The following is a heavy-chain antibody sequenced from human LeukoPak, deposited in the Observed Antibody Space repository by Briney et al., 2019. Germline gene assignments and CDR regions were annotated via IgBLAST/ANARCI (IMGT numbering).Heavy chain of an antibody. Sequence: PGGSLRLSCAASGFTFSSYAMSWVRQAPVKGLEWVSAISGSGGSTYYADSVKGRFTTSRDNSKNTLYLQMNSLRAEDTAVYYCAKSPLLWFGELGAPFDYWGQGTLVTVSS. V-gene: IGHV3-23*01. D-gene: IGHD3-10*01. CDR1: GFTFSSYA. J-gene: IGHJ4*02. CDR2: ISGSGGST. CDR3: AKSPLLWFGELGAPFDY.